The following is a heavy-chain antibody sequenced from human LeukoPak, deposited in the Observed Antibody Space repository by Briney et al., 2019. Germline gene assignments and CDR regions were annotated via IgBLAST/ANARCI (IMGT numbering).Heavy chain of an antibody. V-gene: IGHV1-3*01. CDR2: INAANGDT. Sequence: ASVKVSCKVSGYTLTELSMHWVRRAPGQRLEWMGWINAANGDTKYSQKFQGRVTIGRDTSASTAYMELSSLRSEDTAVYYCARDRGGTGDFDYWGQGTLVTVSS. CDR3: ARDRGGTGDFDY. J-gene: IGHJ4*02. D-gene: IGHD1-1*01. CDR1: GYTLTELS.